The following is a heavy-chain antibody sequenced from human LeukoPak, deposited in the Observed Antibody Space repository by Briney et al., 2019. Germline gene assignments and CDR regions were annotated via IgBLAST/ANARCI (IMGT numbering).Heavy chain of an antibody. CDR3: ARRHYYYGSGSYPYYYFDY. J-gene: IGHJ4*02. D-gene: IGHD3-10*01. V-gene: IGHV1-2*02. CDR1: GYTFTGYY. Sequence: ASVKVSCKASGYTFTGYYMHWVRQAPGQGLEWVGWINPNSGGTNYAQKFQGRVTMTRDTSISTAYMELSRLRSDDTAVYYCARRHYYYGSGSYPYYYFDYWGQGTLVTVSS. CDR2: INPNSGGT.